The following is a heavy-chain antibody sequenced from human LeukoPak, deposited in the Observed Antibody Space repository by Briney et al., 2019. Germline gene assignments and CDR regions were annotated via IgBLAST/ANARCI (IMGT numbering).Heavy chain of an antibody. D-gene: IGHD3-3*02. J-gene: IGHJ5*02. V-gene: IGHV3-7*01. CDR1: GFTFSNYW. CDR3: AKDHFWSGYDGPNWFDP. CDR2: IKQDGSEI. Sequence: GGSLRLSCAASGFTFSNYWMGWVRQAPGKGLEWVANIKQDGSEIYYVDSVKGRFTISRDTAKDSLYPQMNSLRAEDTAVYYCAKDHFWSGYDGPNWFDPWGQGTLVTVSS.